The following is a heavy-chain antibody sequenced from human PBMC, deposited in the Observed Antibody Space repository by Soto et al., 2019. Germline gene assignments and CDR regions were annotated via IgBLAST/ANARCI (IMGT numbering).Heavy chain of an antibody. CDR3: ARDRRFLEWLSLGHYYYGMDV. CDR1: GYTFTGYY. Sequence: ASVKVSCKASGYTFTGYYMHWVRQAPGQGLEWMGWINPNSGGTNYAQKFQGWVTMTRDTSISTAYMELSRLSSDDTAVYYCARDRRFLEWLSLGHYYYGMDVWGQGTTVTVSS. V-gene: IGHV1-2*04. D-gene: IGHD3-3*01. J-gene: IGHJ6*02. CDR2: INPNSGGT.